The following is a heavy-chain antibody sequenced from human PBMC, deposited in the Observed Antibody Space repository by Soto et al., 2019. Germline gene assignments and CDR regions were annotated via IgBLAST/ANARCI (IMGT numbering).Heavy chain of an antibody. CDR2: FYPEDGET. Sequence: ASVKFSCKVSGYTLTELSMHWLRQAPGKGLEWMGVFYPEDGETIYAQKFQGRVTMTEDTSTDTAYMELSSLRSEDTAVYYCATLRSGSFLLDYWGHGTLVTVSS. V-gene: IGHV1-24*01. D-gene: IGHD1-26*01. J-gene: IGHJ4*01. CDR3: ATLRSGSFLLDY. CDR1: GYTLTELS.